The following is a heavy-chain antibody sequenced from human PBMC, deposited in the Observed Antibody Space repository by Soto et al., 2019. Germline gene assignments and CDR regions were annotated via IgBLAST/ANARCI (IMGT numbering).Heavy chain of an antibody. D-gene: IGHD3-9*01. CDR2: IYPGDSDT. CDR3: ARATILTNYFPNWFDP. J-gene: IGHJ5*02. CDR1: GNKFSIYW. Sequence: PXESLKVSWESSGNKFSIYWIAWVRQMPGKGLEWMGVIYPGDSDTRYSPSFQGQVTISADKSINTAYLQWSSLRPSDTAIYYCARATILTNYFPNWFDPWGQGTLVTVSS. V-gene: IGHV5-51*01.